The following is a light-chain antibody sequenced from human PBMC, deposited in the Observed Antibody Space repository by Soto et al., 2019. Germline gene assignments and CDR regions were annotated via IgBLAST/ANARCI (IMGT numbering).Light chain of an antibody. Sequence: QSVLTQPASVSGSPGQSITISCTGTSSDVGSDNLVSWYQQHPGKAPKLIFYEGNKRPSGVSNRFSGSKSGNTASLTISGLQAEDEADYYCSSYAASSAVYVFGTGTQLTVL. CDR3: SSYAASSAVYV. J-gene: IGLJ1*01. CDR1: SSDVGSDNL. CDR2: EGN. V-gene: IGLV2-23*01.